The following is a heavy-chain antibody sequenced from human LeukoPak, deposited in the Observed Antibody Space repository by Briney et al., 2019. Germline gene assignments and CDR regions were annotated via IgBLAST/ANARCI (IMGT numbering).Heavy chain of an antibody. V-gene: IGHV3-30*03. Sequence: GGSLRLSCAASGFTFSSYWMSWVRQAPGKGLEWVAIISYDGSSKYYADSVKGRFTLSRDNSKNMLYLQMNSLRADDTAVYYCARESLGGSWFDYWGQGTLVTVST. CDR3: ARESLGGSWFDY. D-gene: IGHD6-13*01. J-gene: IGHJ4*02. CDR2: ISYDGSSK. CDR1: GFTFSSYW.